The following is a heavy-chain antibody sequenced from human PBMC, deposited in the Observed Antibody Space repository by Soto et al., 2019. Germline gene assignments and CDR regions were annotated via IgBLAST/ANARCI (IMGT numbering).Heavy chain of an antibody. CDR2: INHSGST. J-gene: IGHJ3*02. V-gene: IGHV4-34*01. D-gene: IGHD1-1*01. CDR1: GGSFSGYY. CDR3: AREYVESGTTGVAFDI. Sequence: SETLSLTCAVYGGSFSGYYWSWIRQPPGKGLEWIGEINHSGSTNYNPSLKSRVTISVDTSKNQFSLKLSSVTAADTAVYYCAREYVESGTTGVAFDIWGQGTMVTVSS.